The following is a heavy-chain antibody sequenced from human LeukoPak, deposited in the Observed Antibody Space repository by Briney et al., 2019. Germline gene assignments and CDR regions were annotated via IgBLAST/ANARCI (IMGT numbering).Heavy chain of an antibody. CDR1: GYTFTSYW. CDR2: INPSDGSV. CDR3: AKAPRNSSTMLDY. V-gene: IGHV1-46*01. J-gene: IGHJ4*02. D-gene: IGHD6-13*01. Sequence: ASVTVSCTASGYTFTSYWIQWVRQAPGQGLEWVGLINPSDGSVAYAHRFQGRVTMTRDTSTSIVYMDLSSLRSEDTAVYYCAKAPRNSSTMLDYWGQGTLLTVSS.